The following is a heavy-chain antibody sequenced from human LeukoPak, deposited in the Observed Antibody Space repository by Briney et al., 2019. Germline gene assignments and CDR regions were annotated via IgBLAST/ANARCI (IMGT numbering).Heavy chain of an antibody. CDR1: GGSISSRSYY. J-gene: IGHJ3*02. D-gene: IGHD3-22*01. Sequence: SETLSLTCTVSGGSISSRSYYWSWIRQPPGKGLEWIGYIYYSGSTNYNPSLKSRVTISVDTSKNQFSLKLSSVTAADTAVYYCARDRYYDSSDAFDIWGQGTMVTVSS. V-gene: IGHV4-61*01. CDR2: IYYSGST. CDR3: ARDRYYDSSDAFDI.